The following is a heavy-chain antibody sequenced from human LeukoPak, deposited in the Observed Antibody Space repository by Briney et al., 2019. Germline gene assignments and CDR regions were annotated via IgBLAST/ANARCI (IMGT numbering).Heavy chain of an antibody. Sequence: ASVKVSCRASGHTFTGYYMHWVRQAPGQGLEWMGWINPNRGGTNYAQKFQGRVTMTRDTSIRTAYMELSRLRSDDTAVYYCARDRAVATIGGVDYWGQGTLVTVSS. CDR2: INPNRGGT. CDR1: GHTFTGYY. J-gene: IGHJ4*02. CDR3: ARDRAVATIGGVDY. D-gene: IGHD5-12*01. V-gene: IGHV1-2*02.